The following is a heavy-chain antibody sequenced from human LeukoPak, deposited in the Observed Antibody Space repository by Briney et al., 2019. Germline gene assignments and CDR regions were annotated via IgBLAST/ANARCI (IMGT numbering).Heavy chain of an antibody. CDR1: GFTFSSYE. Sequence: PGGSLRLSCAASGFTFSSYEMNWVRQAPGKGLEWVSYISSSGSTIYYADSVKGRFTISGDNAKNSLYLQMNSLRAEDTAVYYCARDLAPSYYGMDVWGQGTTVTVSS. D-gene: IGHD2-15*01. CDR2: ISSSGSTI. CDR3: ARDLAPSYYGMDV. J-gene: IGHJ6*02. V-gene: IGHV3-48*03.